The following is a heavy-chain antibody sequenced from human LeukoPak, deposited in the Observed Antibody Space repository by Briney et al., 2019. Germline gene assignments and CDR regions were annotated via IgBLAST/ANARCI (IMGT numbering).Heavy chain of an antibody. J-gene: IGHJ4*02. CDR2: MNPNSGNT. Sequence: GASVKVSCKASGYTFTSYDINWVRQATGQGLEWMGWMNPNSGNTGYAQKFQGRVTMTRNTSISTAYMELSSLRSEDTAVYYCARDQLYVDTAMVPLDYWGQGTLVTVSS. CDR1: GYTFTSYD. CDR3: ARDQLYVDTAMVPLDY. D-gene: IGHD5-18*01. V-gene: IGHV1-8*01.